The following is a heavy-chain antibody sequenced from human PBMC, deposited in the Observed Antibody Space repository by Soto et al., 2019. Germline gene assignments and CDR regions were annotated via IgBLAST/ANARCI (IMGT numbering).Heavy chain of an antibody. CDR2: LSYDGNHD. D-gene: IGHD2-15*01. CDR1: GFSFNKFG. J-gene: IGHJ6*02. CDR3: VKERADFVTVPHATSGMDV. Sequence: QIQLVQSGGGVVQPGGSLRLSCTASGFSFNKFGMHWVRQTPGKGLEWVASLSYDGNHDFYADSVTGRLIISRDNSKNTLYLAVNTLTVDVTAVYYCVKERADFVTVPHATSGMDVWGPGTTVTVSS. V-gene: IGHV3-30*18.